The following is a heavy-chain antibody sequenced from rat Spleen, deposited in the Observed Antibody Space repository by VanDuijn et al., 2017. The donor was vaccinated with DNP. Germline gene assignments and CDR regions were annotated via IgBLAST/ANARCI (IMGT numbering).Heavy chain of an antibody. CDR2: ISYSGRT. V-gene: IGHV3-1*01. J-gene: IGHJ2*01. Sequence: EVQLQESGPGLVKPSQSLSLTCSVTGSSITSNYWGWIRQFPGNKMEYVGHISYSGRTNYNPSLKRRISITRDTSKNQFFLQLNSVTTEDTATYYCARWSDYFDYWGQGVMVTVSS. CDR3: ARWSDYFDY. CDR1: GSSITSNY.